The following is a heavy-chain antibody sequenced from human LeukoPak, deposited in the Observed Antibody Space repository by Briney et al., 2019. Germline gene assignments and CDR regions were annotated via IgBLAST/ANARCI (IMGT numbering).Heavy chain of an antibody. CDR3: ARESPSFDY. J-gene: IGHJ4*02. V-gene: IGHV3-48*01. CDR2: ISSSSSTI. Sequence: PGGSLRLSCAASGFTFSSYAMHWVRQAPGKGLEWVSYISSSSSTIYYADSVKGRFTISRDNAKNSLYLQMNSLRAEDTAVYYCARESPSFDYWGQGTLVTVSS. CDR1: GFTFSSYA.